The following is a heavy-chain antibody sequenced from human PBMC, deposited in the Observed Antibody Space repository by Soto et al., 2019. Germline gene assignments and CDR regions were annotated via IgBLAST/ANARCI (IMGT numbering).Heavy chain of an antibody. J-gene: IGHJ4*02. Sequence: QVTLKESGPVLVEPTETLTLTCTVSAFSLRSARMGVSWIRQPPGKALEWLAHIFPNDKRSYRTYLRSRLTISKDTSKSQVVLKMTNMDPVDTATYFCVRMDSRIAADWGQGTLVTVSS. V-gene: IGHV2-26*02. D-gene: IGHD6-25*01. CDR3: VRMDSRIAAD. CDR1: AFSLRSARMG. CDR2: IFPNDKR.